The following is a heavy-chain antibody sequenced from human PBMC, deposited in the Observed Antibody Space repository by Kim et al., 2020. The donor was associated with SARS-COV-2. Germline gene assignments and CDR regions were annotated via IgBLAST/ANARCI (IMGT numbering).Heavy chain of an antibody. J-gene: IGHJ6*02. CDR2: FSISGRNT. Sequence: GGSLRLSCAASGFTFSNYAMSWVRQAPGKGLEWVSGFSISGRNTYYADSVKGRFTISRDNSKNTLYLQMNSLRAEDTAIYYCAKYARSMAVWGQGTAATV. V-gene: IGHV3-23*01. CDR3: AKYARSMAV. CDR1: GFTFSNYA.